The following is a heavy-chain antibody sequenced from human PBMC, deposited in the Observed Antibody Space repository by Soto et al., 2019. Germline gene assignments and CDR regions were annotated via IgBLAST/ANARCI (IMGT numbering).Heavy chain of an antibody. V-gene: IGHV4-59*01. CDR2: IYYSGST. Sequence: SETLSLTCTVSGGSISSYYWSWIRQPPGKGLEWIGSIYYSGSTNYNPSLKSRVTISVDTSKNQFSLKLSSVTAADTAVYYCARGWFGELFNWFDPWGQGTLVTSPQ. CDR3: ARGWFGELFNWFDP. J-gene: IGHJ5*02. CDR1: GGSISSYY. D-gene: IGHD3-10*01.